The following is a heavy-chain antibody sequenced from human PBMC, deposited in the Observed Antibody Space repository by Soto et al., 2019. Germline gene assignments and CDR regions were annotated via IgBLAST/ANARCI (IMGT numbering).Heavy chain of an antibody. Sequence: PGGSLRLSCAASGFTFSDYYMSWIRQAPGKGLEWVSYISSSGSTIYYADSVKGRFTISRDNAKNSLYLQMNSLRAEDTAVYYCARTASLLRYFDWFPDESRWFDPWGKGTLVTVSS. J-gene: IGHJ5*02. CDR3: ARTASLLRYFDWFPDESRWFDP. V-gene: IGHV3-11*01. CDR1: GFTFSDYY. D-gene: IGHD3-9*01. CDR2: ISSSGSTI.